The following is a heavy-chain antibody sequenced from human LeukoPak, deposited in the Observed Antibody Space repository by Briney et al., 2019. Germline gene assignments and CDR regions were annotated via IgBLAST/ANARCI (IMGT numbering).Heavy chain of an antibody. J-gene: IGHJ4*02. CDR1: GGTFSSYA. V-gene: IGHV1-69*04. CDR3: AKGPLIEVAGTTWDY. CDR2: IIPILGIA. D-gene: IGHD6-19*01. Sequence: SVKVSCKASGGTFSSYAISWVRQAPGQGLEWMGRIIPILGIANYAQKFQGRVTITADKSTSTAYMELSSLRSEDTAVYYCAKGPLIEVAGTTWDYWGQGTLVTVSS.